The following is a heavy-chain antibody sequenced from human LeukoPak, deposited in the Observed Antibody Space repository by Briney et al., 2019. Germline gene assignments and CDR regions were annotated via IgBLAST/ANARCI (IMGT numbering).Heavy chain of an antibody. CDR3: SSSRPRGKLRVYHLDY. J-gene: IGHJ4*02. CDR2: IIPIFGTA. Sequence: ASVKVSCKASGYSFTSYAMNWVRQAPGQGLEWMGGIIPIFGTANYAQKFQGRVTITADKSTSTAYMELSSLRSEDTAVYYCSSSRPRGKLRVYHLDYWGQGTLVTVSS. V-gene: IGHV1-69*06. CDR1: GYSFTSYA. D-gene: IGHD1-26*01.